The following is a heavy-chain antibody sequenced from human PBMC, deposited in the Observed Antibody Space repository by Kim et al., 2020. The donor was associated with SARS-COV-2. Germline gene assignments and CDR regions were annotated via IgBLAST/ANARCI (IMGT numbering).Heavy chain of an antibody. Sequence: GGSLRLSCAASGFTFGSHAMSWVRQAPGKGLEWVSGISGSYSAGGTYYADSVKGRFTISRDNSNNTLYLQMKSLRAEDTAVYYCAREDCSGGSCFSGYYYYGMDVWGQGTTVTVSS. J-gene: IGHJ6*02. CDR1: GFTFGSHA. CDR2: ISGSYSAGGT. D-gene: IGHD2-15*01. V-gene: IGHV3-23*01. CDR3: AREDCSGGSCFSGYYYYGMDV.